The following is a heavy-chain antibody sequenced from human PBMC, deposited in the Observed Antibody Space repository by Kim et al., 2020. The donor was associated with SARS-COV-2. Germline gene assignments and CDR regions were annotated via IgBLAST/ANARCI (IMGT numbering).Heavy chain of an antibody. CDR2: ISRGGSNK. D-gene: IGHD3-16*01. J-gene: IGHJ4*02. V-gene: IGHV3-30*03. CDR1: GFTFSSNG. Sequence: GGSLRLSCEASGFTFSSNGMHWVRQAPGKGLEWVSVISRGGSNKYYDAAVKCPITISRDNSKNTLYLQMNSLRAEDTAVYYCAIRSGWTLDYWGQGTLVTVSS. CDR3: AIRSGWTLDY.